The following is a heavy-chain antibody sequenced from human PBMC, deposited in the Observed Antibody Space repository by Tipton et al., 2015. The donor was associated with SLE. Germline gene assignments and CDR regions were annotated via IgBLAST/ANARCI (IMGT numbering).Heavy chain of an antibody. Sequence: SLRLSCAASGFTFSSYDMNWVRQAPGKGLEWISYISSSGNSIYFADSVKGRFTISRDTAKNSLYLQMNNLRGEDTAVYYCAREEYGGGPGCYTGGGAIDYWCQGTLVTVSS. D-gene: IGHD2-21*01. CDR1: GFTFSSYD. V-gene: IGHV3-48*03. CDR3: AREEYGGGPGCYTGGGAIDY. CDR2: ISSSGNSI. J-gene: IGHJ4*02.